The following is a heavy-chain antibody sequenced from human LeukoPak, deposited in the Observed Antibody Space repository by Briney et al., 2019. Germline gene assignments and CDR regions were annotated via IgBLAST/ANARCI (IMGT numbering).Heavy chain of an antibody. D-gene: IGHD1-20*01. Sequence: GGSLKLSCAASGFTFSSYSMNWVRQAPGKGLEWVSSISSSSSYIYYADSVKGRFTISRDNAKNSLYLQMNSLRAEDTAVYYCARDPPYNWSRAYYFDYWGQGTLVTVSS. CDR2: ISSSSSYI. V-gene: IGHV3-21*01. CDR3: ARDPPYNWSRAYYFDY. CDR1: GFTFSSYS. J-gene: IGHJ4*02.